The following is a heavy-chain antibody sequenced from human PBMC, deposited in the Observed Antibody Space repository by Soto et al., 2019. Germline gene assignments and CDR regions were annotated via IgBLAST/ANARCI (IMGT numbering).Heavy chain of an antibody. D-gene: IGHD2-2*01. J-gene: IGHJ1*01. V-gene: IGHV3-48*02. CDR3: ARAECTSCYGFQH. CDR2: INSRSSTI. CDR1: GFTFSSYG. Sequence: EVQLVESGGGLVQPGGSLRLSCAASGFTFSSYGMNWVRQAPGKGLEWVSYINSRSSTIYYADSVKGRFTISRDTATYSLYLQMNSLRDEDKALYYCARAECTSCYGFQHWGQGTLVTVSS.